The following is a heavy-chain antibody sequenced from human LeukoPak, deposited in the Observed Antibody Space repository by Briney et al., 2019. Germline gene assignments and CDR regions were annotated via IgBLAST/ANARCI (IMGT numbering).Heavy chain of an antibody. Sequence: SETLSLTCAVHGGSFSGYYWSWIRQPPGKGLEWIGEINHSGSTNYNPSLKSRVTISVDTSKNQFSLKLSSVTAADTAVYYCARGRYYDILTGHDFDYWGQGTLVTVSS. J-gene: IGHJ4*02. V-gene: IGHV4-34*01. CDR2: INHSGST. D-gene: IGHD3-9*01. CDR1: GGSFSGYY. CDR3: ARGRYYDILTGHDFDY.